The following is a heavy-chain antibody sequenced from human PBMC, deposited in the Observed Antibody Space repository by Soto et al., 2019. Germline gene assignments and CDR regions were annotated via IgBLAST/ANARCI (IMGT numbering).Heavy chain of an antibody. V-gene: IGHV3-15*07. Sequence: GGSLRLSCAVTGLTFTDAWMDWMRQAPGKGPEWVGRIKSKAAGGTADYAAAVKDRFTMSRDDSKNMLYLQMNSLKSADTAVYYCSSRMAAGTYWGQGTLVTVSS. CDR3: SSRMAAGTY. J-gene: IGHJ4*02. D-gene: IGHD6-13*01. CDR1: GLTFTDAW. CDR2: IKSKAAGGTA.